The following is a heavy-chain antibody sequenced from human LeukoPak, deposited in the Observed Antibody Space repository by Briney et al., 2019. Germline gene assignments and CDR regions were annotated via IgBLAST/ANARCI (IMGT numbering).Heavy chain of an antibody. CDR2: INHSGSS. D-gene: IGHD5-18*01. Sequence: SETLSLTCAVYGGSFSAYYWTWIRQPPGKGLEWIGEINHSGSSNYNSSLRSRVTISVDTSYKQFSLRLSSVTAADTAVYYCAPRGDIEHSYVYGKWFDPWGQGTRVAVSS. J-gene: IGHJ5*02. V-gene: IGHV4-34*01. CDR3: APRGDIEHSYVYGKWFDP. CDR1: GGSFSAYY.